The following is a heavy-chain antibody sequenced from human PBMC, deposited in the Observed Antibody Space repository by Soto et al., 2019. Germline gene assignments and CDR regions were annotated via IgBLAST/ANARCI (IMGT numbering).Heavy chain of an antibody. CDR2: IHYSGDS. CDR1: GDSVSSNNYY. D-gene: IGHD3-22*01. J-gene: IGHJ4*02. Sequence: PSETLSLTCTVIGDSVSSNNYYWSWIRQRPGKGLEWIGYIHYSGDSYDNPSLTSRITMSMDVSKNQSSLNLRSVTAADTAIYYCARDVNDSSGSQGFDYWGQGTLVTVSS. CDR3: ARDVNDSSGSQGFDY. V-gene: IGHV4-31*03.